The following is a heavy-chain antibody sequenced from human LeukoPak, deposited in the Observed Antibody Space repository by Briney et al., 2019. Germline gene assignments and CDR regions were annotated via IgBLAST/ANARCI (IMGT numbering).Heavy chain of an antibody. D-gene: IGHD6-13*01. CDR2: IYCSGTT. CDR3: ARGVYIAAAQYGY. Sequence: SETLSLTCTVSGGSISSFYWSWIRQPPGKGLEWIGYIYCSGTTNYNPSLKSRVTISVDTSKNQFSLKLSSVTAADTAVYYCARGVYIAAAQYGYWGQGTLVTVSS. V-gene: IGHV4-59*01. CDR1: GGSISSFY. J-gene: IGHJ4*02.